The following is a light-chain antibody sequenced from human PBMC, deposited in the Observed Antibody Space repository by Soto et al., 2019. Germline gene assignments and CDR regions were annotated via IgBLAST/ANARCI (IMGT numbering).Light chain of an antibody. Sequence: EIVLTQSPGTLSLSPGERATLSCRASQSINSRYLAWYQQKPGQAPRLLIYAASSRATGIPDRFSGSGSGTDFTLIISRREPEDFAVYYCQQFGSSPGFTFGPGTKVDIK. CDR3: QQFGSSPGFT. V-gene: IGKV3-20*01. J-gene: IGKJ3*01. CDR2: AAS. CDR1: QSINSRY.